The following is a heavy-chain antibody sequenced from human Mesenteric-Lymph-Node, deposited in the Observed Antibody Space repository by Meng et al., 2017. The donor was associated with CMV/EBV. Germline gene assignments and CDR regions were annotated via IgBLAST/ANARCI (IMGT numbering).Heavy chain of an antibody. CDR2: IYHSGST. CDR1: RGSIRRRHW. J-gene: IGHJ4*02. Sequence: AVSRGSIRRRHWWSCVRQPPGKGLEWIGEIYHSGSTNYNPSLKSRITISVDKSKNQFSLKLSSVTAADTAVYYCARRYSGYDYPFDYWGQGALVTVSS. D-gene: IGHD5-12*01. CDR3: ARRYSGYDYPFDY. V-gene: IGHV4-4*02.